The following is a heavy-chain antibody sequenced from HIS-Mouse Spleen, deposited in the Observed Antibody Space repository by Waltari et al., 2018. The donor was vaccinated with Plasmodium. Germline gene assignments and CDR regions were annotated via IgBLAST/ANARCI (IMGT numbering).Heavy chain of an antibody. CDR3: ARDRITGTSYFDY. CDR2: IYYSGST. Sequence: QLQLQESGPGLVKPSETLSLTCTVSGGPISSSSYYWGLIRQPPGKGLEWIGSIYYSGSTYYNPSLKSRVTISVDTSKNQFSLKLSSVTAADTAVYYCARDRITGTSYFDYWGQGTLVTVSS. V-gene: IGHV4-39*07. J-gene: IGHJ4*02. CDR1: GGPISSSSYY. D-gene: IGHD1-7*01.